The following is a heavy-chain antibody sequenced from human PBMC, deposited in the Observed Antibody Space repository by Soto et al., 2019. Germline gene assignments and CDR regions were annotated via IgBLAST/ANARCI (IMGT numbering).Heavy chain of an antibody. J-gene: IGHJ4*02. V-gene: IGHV3-23*01. CDR3: AKRAYGSDFDY. D-gene: IGHD3-10*01. CDR2: ISGSGDST. Sequence: GGSLRLSCATSGFTFSSYAMNWVRQAPGKGLEWVSVISGSGDSTYYADSVKGRFTISRDNSKNTLYLQMNSLRAEDTAVYYCAKRAYGSDFDYWGQGTLVTVS. CDR1: GFTFSSYA.